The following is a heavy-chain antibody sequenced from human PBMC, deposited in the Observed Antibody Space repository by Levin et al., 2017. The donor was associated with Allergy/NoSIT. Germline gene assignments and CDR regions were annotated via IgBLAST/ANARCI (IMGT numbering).Heavy chain of an antibody. CDR1: AGSISTYY. D-gene: IGHD3-16*01. J-gene: IGHJ4*02. CDR2: IYNSGST. Sequence: PSETLSLTCTVSAGSISTYYWSWIRQPPGKGLEWIGYIYNSGSTNYNPSLKSRVTISVDTSKNQFSLKLSSVTAADTAVYYCARSRVVYANIDYWGQGTLVTVSS. CDR3: ARSRVVYANIDY. V-gene: IGHV4-59*01.